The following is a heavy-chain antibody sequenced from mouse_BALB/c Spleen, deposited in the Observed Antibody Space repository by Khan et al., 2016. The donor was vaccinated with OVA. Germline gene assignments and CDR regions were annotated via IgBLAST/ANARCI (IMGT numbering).Heavy chain of an antibody. Sequence: VQLQESGAELVRPGVSVKISCKGSGYTFTDYAMHWVKQSHAKSLEWIGVISTYYGDADYNQTFKGKATMTVDKSSITAYMELARLTSEDSAIYYCARGSGNSRFAYWGQGTLVTVSA. CDR3: ARGSGNSRFAY. CDR2: ISTYYGDA. J-gene: IGHJ3*01. D-gene: IGHD1-3*01. CDR1: GYTFTDYA. V-gene: IGHV1S137*01.